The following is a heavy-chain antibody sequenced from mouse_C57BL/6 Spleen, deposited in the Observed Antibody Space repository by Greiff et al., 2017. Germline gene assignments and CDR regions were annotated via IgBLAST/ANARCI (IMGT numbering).Heavy chain of an antibody. CDR2: ISSGSSTI. CDR1: GFTFSDYG. Sequence: EVMLVESGGGLVKPGGSLKLSCAASGFTFSDYGMHWVRQAPEKGLEWVAYISSGSSTIYYEDTVKGRFTITRDKAKNTRFLQMTSLRSEDTAMYYCARESPNWDAYFDYWGQGTTLTVSS. J-gene: IGHJ2*01. CDR3: ARESPNWDAYFDY. D-gene: IGHD4-1*01. V-gene: IGHV5-17*01.